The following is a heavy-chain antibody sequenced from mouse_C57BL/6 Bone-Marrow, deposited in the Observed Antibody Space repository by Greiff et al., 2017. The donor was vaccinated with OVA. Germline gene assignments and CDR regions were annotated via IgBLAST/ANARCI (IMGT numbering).Heavy chain of an antibody. D-gene: IGHD1-1*01. CDR2: IWTGGGT. CDR1: GFSLTSYA. Sequence: QVQLKESGPGLVAPSQSLSISCTVSGFSLTSYAISWVRQPPGKGLEWLGVIWTGGGTNYNSALKSRLSISKDNSKSQVFLKMNSLQTDDTARYYCARNYYGSEGYAMDYWGQGTSVTVSS. CDR3: ARNYYGSEGYAMDY. J-gene: IGHJ4*01. V-gene: IGHV2-9-1*01.